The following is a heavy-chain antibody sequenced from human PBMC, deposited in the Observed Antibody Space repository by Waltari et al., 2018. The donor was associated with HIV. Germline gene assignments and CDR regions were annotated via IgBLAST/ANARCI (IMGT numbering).Heavy chain of an antibody. CDR1: GGSISSSNYY. V-gene: IGHV4-39*07. CDR3: ARGYFDWLSINWFDP. Sequence: QLQLQESGPGLVKPSETLSLTCTVSGGSISSSNYYWGWIRQPPGKGLEWIGSIYYSGSTYYNPSLKSRVTISVDTSKNQFSLKLSSVTAADTAVYYCARGYFDWLSINWFDPWGQGTLVTVSS. CDR2: IYYSGST. D-gene: IGHD3-9*01. J-gene: IGHJ5*02.